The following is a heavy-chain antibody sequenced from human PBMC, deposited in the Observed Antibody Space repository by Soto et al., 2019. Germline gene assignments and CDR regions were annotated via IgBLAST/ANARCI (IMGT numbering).Heavy chain of an antibody. Sequence: KTSETLSLTCTVSGDSITSGNHYWSWIRQHPGKGLEWIGYIYYSGSNLYNPSLESRVTITVDTFRNQFSLKLSSVTAADTAVYYCARLYTYGYYYFDYSGLGTLVTVSS. CDR1: GDSITSGNHY. CDR2: IYYSGSN. CDR3: ARLYTYGYYYFDY. D-gene: IGHD5-18*01. V-gene: IGHV4-31*03. J-gene: IGHJ4*02.